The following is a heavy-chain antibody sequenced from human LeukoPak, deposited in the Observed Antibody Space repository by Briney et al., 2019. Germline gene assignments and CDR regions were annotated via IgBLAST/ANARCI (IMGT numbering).Heavy chain of an antibody. V-gene: IGHV3-30*02. D-gene: IGHD3-22*01. CDR2: IQYDGTNK. CDR3: AKDGIFFHYYDSSGYSHLDS. Sequence: GGSLRLSCAASGFTFRSHGMYWVRQAPGKGLEWVALIQYDGTNKYYADSVKGRFTISRDNSKNTLYLQMNSLRAEDTAVYYCAKDGIFFHYYDSSGYSHLDSWGQGTLVTVSS. CDR1: GFTFRSHG. J-gene: IGHJ4*02.